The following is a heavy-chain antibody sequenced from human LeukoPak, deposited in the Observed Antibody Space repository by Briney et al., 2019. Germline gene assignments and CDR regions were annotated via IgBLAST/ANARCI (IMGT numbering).Heavy chain of an antibody. V-gene: IGHV5-51*01. CDR1: GYSFTSYW. J-gene: IGHJ3*02. Sequence: GESLKISCKGSGYSFTSYWIGWVRQMPGKGLEWMGIIYPGDSDTRYSPSFQGQVTISADKSISTAYLQWSSLKASDTAMYYCARHLVAARRGDAFDIWGQGTMVTVSS. D-gene: IGHD6-6*01. CDR3: ARHLVAARRGDAFDI. CDR2: IYPGDSDT.